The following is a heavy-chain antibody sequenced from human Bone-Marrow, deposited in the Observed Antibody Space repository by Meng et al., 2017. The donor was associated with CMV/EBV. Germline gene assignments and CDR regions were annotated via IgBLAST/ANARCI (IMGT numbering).Heavy chain of an antibody. CDR1: GYTLTELS. V-gene: IGHV1-24*01. Sequence: ASVKVSCKVSGYTLTELSMHWVRQAPGKGIEWMGGFDPEDGETIYAQKFQGRVTMTEDTSTDKAYMELSSLRSEDTAVYYCATGIAAPYGMDVWGQGTTVAVSS. J-gene: IGHJ6*02. CDR3: ATGIAAPYGMDV. D-gene: IGHD6-6*01. CDR2: FDPEDGET.